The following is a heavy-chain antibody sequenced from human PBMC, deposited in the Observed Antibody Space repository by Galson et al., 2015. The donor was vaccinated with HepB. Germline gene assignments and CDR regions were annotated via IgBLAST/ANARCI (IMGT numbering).Heavy chain of an antibody. V-gene: IGHV1-18*01. J-gene: IGHJ4*02. CDR3: ARGGMATIGGPTFGY. CDR1: GYTFTRYN. Sequence: SVKVFCKASGYTFTRYNINWVRQAPGQGLQWMGNAKYTQKLQGRVTMTTDTSTNTAYMELRSLRSDDTAMYYCARGGMATIGGPTFGYWGQGTLVTVSS. D-gene: IGHD5-24*01.